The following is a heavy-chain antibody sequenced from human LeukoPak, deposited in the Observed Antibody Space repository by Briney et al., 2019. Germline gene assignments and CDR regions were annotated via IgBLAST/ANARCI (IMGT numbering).Heavy chain of an antibody. V-gene: IGHV3-48*03. J-gene: IGHJ4*02. D-gene: IGHD3-22*01. CDR2: ISRSGNTT. CDR1: GFTFSSYE. CDR3: ARPDSSGYAPNY. Sequence: PGGSLRLSCAASGFTFSSYEMNWVRQAPGKGLEWVSYISRSGNTTYYADSVKGRFTISRDNAKNSLHLQMNSLRPEDTAVYYCARPDSSGYAPNYWGQGALVTVSS.